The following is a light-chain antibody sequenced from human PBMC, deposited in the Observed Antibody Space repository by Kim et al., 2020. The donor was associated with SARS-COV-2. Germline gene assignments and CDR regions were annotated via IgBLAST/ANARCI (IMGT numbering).Light chain of an antibody. CDR3: QAWDSRTYVV. CDR2: QDT. V-gene: IGLV3-1*01. J-gene: IGLJ2*01. Sequence: SYELTQPPSVSVSPGQTASITCSGDQLGDKYACWYQQKPGQSPVLVIYQDTKRTSGIPERFSGSNSGNTATLTISGTQAMDEADYYCQAWDSRTYVVFGGGTQLTVL. CDR1: QLGDKY.